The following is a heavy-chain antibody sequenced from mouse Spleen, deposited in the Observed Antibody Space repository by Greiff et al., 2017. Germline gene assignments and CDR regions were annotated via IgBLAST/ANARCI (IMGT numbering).Heavy chain of an antibody. D-gene: IGHD1-1*02. Sequence: QVQLQQSGAELARPGASVKMSCKASGYTFTSYTMHWVKQRPGQGLEWIGYINPSSGYTKYNQKFKDKATLTVDKSSSTAYMQLSSLTSEDSAVYYCARLGGYYFDYWGQGTTLTVSS. CDR2: INPSSGYT. CDR3: ARLGGYYFDY. V-gene: IGHV1-4*01. J-gene: IGHJ2*01. CDR1: GYTFTSYT.